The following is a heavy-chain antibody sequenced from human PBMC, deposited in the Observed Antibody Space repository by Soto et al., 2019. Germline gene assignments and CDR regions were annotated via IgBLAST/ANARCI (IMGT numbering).Heavy chain of an antibody. V-gene: IGHV4-34*01. CDR3: ATSYGNAWYSY. CDR1: GGSFSGYY. D-gene: IGHD6-13*01. CDR2: INHSGST. J-gene: IGHJ4*02. Sequence: SETLSLTCAVYGGSFSGYYWSWIRQPPGKGLEWIGEINHSGSTNYNPSLKSRVTISVDTSKNQFSLKLSSVTAADTAVYYCATSYGNAWYSYWGQGTQVTVSS.